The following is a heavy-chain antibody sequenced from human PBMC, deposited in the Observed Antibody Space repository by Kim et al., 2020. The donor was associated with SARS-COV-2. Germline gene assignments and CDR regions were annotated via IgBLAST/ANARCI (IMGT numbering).Heavy chain of an antibody. V-gene: IGHV3-73*01. CDR1: GFIFSGSA. CDR2: IRGKVNNYAT. D-gene: IGHD5-12*01. J-gene: IGHJ4*02. Sequence: GGSLRLSCAASGFIFSGSAIHWVRQGSGKGLEWVGRIRGKVNNYATSYGASVKGRFTISRDDSKDMAYLQMNSLKSEDTALYYCTDSPYDGDSWGQGTLVTVSS. CDR3: TDSPYDGDS.